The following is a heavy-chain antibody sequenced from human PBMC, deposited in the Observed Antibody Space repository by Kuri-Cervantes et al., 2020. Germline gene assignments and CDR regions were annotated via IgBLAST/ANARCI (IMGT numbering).Heavy chain of an antibody. CDR2: IYYSGST. J-gene: IGHJ4*02. D-gene: IGHD3-10*01. CDR1: GGSISSYY. V-gene: IGHV4-59*01. CDR3: ARGIYYYGSGSYSKYYFDY. Sequence: SETLSLTCTVSGGSISSYYWSWIRQPPGRGLEWIGYIYYSGSTNYNPSLKSRVTISVDTSKNQFSLKLSSVTAAGTAVYYCARGIYYYGSGSYSKYYFDYWGQGTLVTVSS.